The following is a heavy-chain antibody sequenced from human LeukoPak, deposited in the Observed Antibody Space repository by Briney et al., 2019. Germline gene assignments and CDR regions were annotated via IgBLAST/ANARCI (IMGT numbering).Heavy chain of an antibody. D-gene: IGHD3-10*01. V-gene: IGHV1-24*01. Sequence: ASVKVSCKVSGYTLTELSMHWVRQAPGKGLEWMGGFDPEDGETIYAQKFQGRVTITRNTSISTAYMELSSLRSEDTAVYYCARGSLARSMVRGVKNYCFDYWGQGTLVTVSS. CDR1: GYTLTELS. CDR3: ARGSLARSMVRGVKNYCFDY. CDR2: FDPEDGET. J-gene: IGHJ4*02.